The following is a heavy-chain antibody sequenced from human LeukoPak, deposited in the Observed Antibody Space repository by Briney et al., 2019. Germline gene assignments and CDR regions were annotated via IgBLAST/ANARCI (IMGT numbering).Heavy chain of an antibody. Sequence: SETLSLTCAVYGGSFSGYYWSWIRQPPGKGLEWIGEINHSGSTNYNPSLKSRVTISVDTSKNQFSLKLSSVTAADTAVYYCARVLLGDGYNDAFDYWGQGTLVTVSS. D-gene: IGHD5-24*01. CDR3: ARVLLGDGYNDAFDY. V-gene: IGHV4-34*01. J-gene: IGHJ4*02. CDR2: INHSGST. CDR1: GGSFSGYY.